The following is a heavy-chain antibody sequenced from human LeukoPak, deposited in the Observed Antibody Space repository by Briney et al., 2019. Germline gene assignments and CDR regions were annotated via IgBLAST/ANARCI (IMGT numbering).Heavy chain of an antibody. V-gene: IGHV4-39*01. CDR1: GGSFSSSSYY. Sequence: SETLSLTCTVSGGSFSSSSYYWGWIRQPPGKGLEWIGSIYYSGSTYYNPSLKSRVTISVDTSKNQFSLKLSSVTAADTAVYYCARLGYYDSSGYYCFDYWGQGTLVTVSS. CDR3: ARLGYYDSSGYYCFDY. D-gene: IGHD3-22*01. J-gene: IGHJ4*02. CDR2: IYYSGST.